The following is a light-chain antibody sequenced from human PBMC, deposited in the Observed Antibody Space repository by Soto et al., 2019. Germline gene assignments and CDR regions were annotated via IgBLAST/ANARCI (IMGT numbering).Light chain of an antibody. CDR3: QQYNNWPQT. J-gene: IGKJ1*01. CDR2: GAS. Sequence: EMGITAAPSTHSVSPCRRTTLSCMASQSVRNDLAWYQQRPGQAPRLLIYGASTRATDLPARFSGSGSGTEFTLTISSLQSEDFAEYHCQQYNNWPQTFGRGTKVDIK. V-gene: IGKV3-15*01. CDR1: QSVRND.